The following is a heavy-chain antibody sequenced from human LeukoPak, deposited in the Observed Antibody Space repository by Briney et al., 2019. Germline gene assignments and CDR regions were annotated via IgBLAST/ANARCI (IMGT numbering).Heavy chain of an antibody. CDR3: ARVHGWAAYYYYGMDV. CDR2: INHSGST. CDR1: GGSFSGYY. J-gene: IGHJ6*02. Sequence: PSETLSLTCAVYGGSFSGYYWSWIRQPPGKGLEWIGKINHSGSTNYNPSLKSRVTISVDTSKNQFSLKLSSVTAADTAVYYCARVHGWAAYYYYGMDVWGQGTTVTVSS. V-gene: IGHV4-34*01. D-gene: IGHD6-13*01.